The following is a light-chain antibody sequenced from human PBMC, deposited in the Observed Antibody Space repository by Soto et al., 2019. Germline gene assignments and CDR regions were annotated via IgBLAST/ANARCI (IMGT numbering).Light chain of an antibody. CDR2: DAS. CDR3: QQRSSWPIFT. V-gene: IGKV3-11*01. CDR1: QSVSNF. Sequence: EIVLAQSPATLSLSPGERATLSCRASQSVSNFLAWYQQKPGQAPRLLIYDASNRATGIPARFSGSGSGTDFPLTISSLEPEDFAVYYCQQRSSWPIFTFGPGTKVDI. J-gene: IGKJ3*01.